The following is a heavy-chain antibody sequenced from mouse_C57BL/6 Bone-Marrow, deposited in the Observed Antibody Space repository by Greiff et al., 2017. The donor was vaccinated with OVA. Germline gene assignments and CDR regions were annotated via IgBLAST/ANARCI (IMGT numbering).Heavy chain of an antibody. J-gene: IGHJ4*01. CDR3: ARLYYGNSDAMDY. CDR1: GFNIKNTY. D-gene: IGHD2-1*01. CDR2: IDPANGNT. V-gene: IGHV14-3*01. Sequence: VHVKQSVAELVRPGASVKLSCTASGFNIKNTYMHWVKQRPEQGLEWIGRIDPANGNTKYAPKFQGKATITADTSSNTAYLQLSSLTSEDTAIYYCARLYYGNSDAMDYWGQGTSVTVSS.